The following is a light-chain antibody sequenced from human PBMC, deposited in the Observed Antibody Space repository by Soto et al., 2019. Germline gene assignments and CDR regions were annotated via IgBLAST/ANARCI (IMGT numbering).Light chain of an antibody. J-gene: IGKJ1*01. Sequence: DIQMTQSPSSLSASVGDRVTITCRASQGISNYLAWYQQKPGKVPKLLIYAASTLQSGFPSRFSGSGSGTDFPLTISSLQPEDVATYYCQKYNSAPRTFGQGTKVEIK. CDR1: QGISNY. CDR3: QKYNSAPRT. CDR2: AAS. V-gene: IGKV1-27*01.